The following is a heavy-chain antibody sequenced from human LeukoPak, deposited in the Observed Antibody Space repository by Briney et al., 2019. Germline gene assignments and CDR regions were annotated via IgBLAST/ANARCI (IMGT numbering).Heavy chain of an antibody. CDR3: ARLLSHGQEAALDY. V-gene: IGHV4-59*08. CDR2: IYNSGST. J-gene: IGHJ4*02. Sequence: PSETLSLTCSVSGGSISNYYWSWIRQSPGKGPEWIGYIYNSGSTYYNPSLKSRVTISVDTSKNQFSLKLSSVTAADTAVYYCARLLSHGQEAALDYWGQGTLVTVSS. CDR1: GGSISNYY. D-gene: IGHD6-25*01.